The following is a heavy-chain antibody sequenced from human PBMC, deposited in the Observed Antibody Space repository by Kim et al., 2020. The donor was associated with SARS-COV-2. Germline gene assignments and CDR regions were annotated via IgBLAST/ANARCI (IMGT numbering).Heavy chain of an antibody. CDR1: GFTFSSYS. V-gene: IGHV3-21*01. Sequence: GGSLRLSCAASGFTFSSYSMNWVRQAPGKGLEWVSSISSSSSYIYYADSVKGRFTISRDNAKNSLYLQMNSLRAEDTAVYYCARGAVAGPRDYYYYYGMDVWGQGTTVTVSS. D-gene: IGHD6-19*01. CDR2: ISSSSSYI. CDR3: ARGAVAGPRDYYYYYGMDV. J-gene: IGHJ6*02.